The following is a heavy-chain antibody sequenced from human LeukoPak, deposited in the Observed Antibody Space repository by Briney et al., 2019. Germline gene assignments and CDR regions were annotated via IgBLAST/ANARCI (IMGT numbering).Heavy chain of an antibody. CDR2: IVVGSGNT. CDR3: AAGYFDWLFPPTFDY. Sequence: GASVKVSCKASGFTFTSSAMQWVRQARGQRLEWIGWIVVGSGNTNYAQKFQERVTITRDMSTSTAYMELSSLRSEDTAVYYCAAGYFDWLFPPTFDYWGQGTLVTVSS. V-gene: IGHV1-58*02. J-gene: IGHJ4*02. D-gene: IGHD3-9*01. CDR1: GFTFTSSA.